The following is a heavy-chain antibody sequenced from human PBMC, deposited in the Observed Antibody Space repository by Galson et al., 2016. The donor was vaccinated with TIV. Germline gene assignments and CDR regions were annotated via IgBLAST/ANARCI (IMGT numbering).Heavy chain of an antibody. J-gene: IGHJ4*02. CDR3: AKMDSSGYYYARRFDF. Sequence: CAASGFTFDDYPMHWVRQAPGKGLEWVSGINWKGNSVDYAVSVRGRFTVSRDNSKNTLYLQRNSLRAEDTAVYYCAKMDSSGYYYARRFDFWGQGTLVTVSS. CDR2: INWKGNSV. V-gene: IGHV3-9*01. D-gene: IGHD3-22*01. CDR1: GFTFDDYP.